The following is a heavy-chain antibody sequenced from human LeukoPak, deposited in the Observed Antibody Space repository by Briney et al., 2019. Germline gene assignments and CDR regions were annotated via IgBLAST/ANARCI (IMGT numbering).Heavy chain of an antibody. V-gene: IGHV3-23*01. CDR1: GFTFSSYG. CDR3: AKETYCSGGSCIDAFDI. Sequence: GGSLRLSCAASGFTFSSYGMSWVRQAPGKGLEWVSAISGSGGSTYYADSVKGRFTISRDNSKNTLYLQMNSLRAEDTAVYYCAKETYCSGGSCIDAFDIWGQGTMVTVSS. J-gene: IGHJ3*02. CDR2: ISGSGGST. D-gene: IGHD2-15*01.